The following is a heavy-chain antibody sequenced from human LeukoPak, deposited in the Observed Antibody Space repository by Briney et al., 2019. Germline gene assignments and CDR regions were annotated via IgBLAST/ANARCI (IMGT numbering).Heavy chain of an antibody. V-gene: IGHV4-38-2*02. D-gene: IGHD1-20*01. Sequence: SETLSLTCTVSGYSISSGYYWGWIRQPPGKGLEWIGSIYHSGSTYYNPSLKSRVTISVDTSKNQFSLKLSSVTAADTAVYYRARDLGADRYNWNDELNPYYYYYGMDVWGQGTTVTVSS. J-gene: IGHJ6*02. CDR1: GYSISSGYY. CDR3: ARDLGADRYNWNDELNPYYYYYGMDV. CDR2: IYHSGST.